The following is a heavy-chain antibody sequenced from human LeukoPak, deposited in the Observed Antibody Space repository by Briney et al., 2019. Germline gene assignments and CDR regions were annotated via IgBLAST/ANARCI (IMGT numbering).Heavy chain of an antibody. D-gene: IGHD3-10*01. Sequence: GGSLRLSCAASGFTFSNYAMHWVRQAPGKGLEWVAVISYDGSNKYYADSVKGRFTISRDYSKNTLYLQMNSLRAEDTAVYYCASPMVRGVMEKWFDPWGQGTLVTVSS. CDR3: ASPMVRGVMEKWFDP. CDR1: GFTFSNYA. CDR2: ISYDGSNK. J-gene: IGHJ5*02. V-gene: IGHV3-30*04.